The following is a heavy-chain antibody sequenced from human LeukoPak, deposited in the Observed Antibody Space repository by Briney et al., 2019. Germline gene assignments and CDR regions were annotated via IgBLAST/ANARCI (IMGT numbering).Heavy chain of an antibody. V-gene: IGHV4-4*07. Sequence: PSETLSLTCTVSGDSINSHYWGWIRQPAGKGLEWIGRIYTSGSTNYNPSLKSRVTMSADTSKNQFSLKLSSVTAADTAVYYCVRDVGVYTSSWPTYQYYGLDVWGQGTTVTVSS. CDR1: GDSINSHY. CDR3: VRDVGVYTSSWPTYQYYGLDV. CDR2: IYTSGST. J-gene: IGHJ6*02. D-gene: IGHD6-13*01.